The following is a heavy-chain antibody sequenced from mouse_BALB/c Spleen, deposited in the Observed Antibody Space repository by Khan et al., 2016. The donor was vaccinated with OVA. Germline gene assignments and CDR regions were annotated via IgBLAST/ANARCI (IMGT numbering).Heavy chain of an antibody. CDR3: TRVGYSSFAY. CDR2: IYPGNNET. V-gene: IGHV1-5*01. D-gene: IGHD2-12*01. J-gene: IGHJ3*01. CDR1: GYTFSSYL. Sequence: VRLQQSGSVLARPGASVKMSCKTSGYTFSSYLIHWVKQRPGQGLEWIGDIYPGNNETTYNQKFKDKAKLTAGTSASPAYLELSILTNEDFAVYYCTRVGYSSFAYWGQGTLVTVSA.